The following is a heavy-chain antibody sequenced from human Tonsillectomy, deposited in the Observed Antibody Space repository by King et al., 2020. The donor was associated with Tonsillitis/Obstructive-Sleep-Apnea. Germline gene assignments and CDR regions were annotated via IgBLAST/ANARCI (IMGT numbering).Heavy chain of an antibody. J-gene: IGHJ3*02. Sequence: QLQESGPGLVKPSETLSLTRTVSGGSISSYYWSWIRQPPGKGLEWIGFIYYSGSTNYNPSLKSRVTISVDTSKNQFSLKLSSVTAADTAVYYCARDMVLEAGGDAFDIWGQGTMVTVSS. CDR1: GGSISSYY. CDR3: ARDMVLEAGGDAFDI. CDR2: IYYSGST. V-gene: IGHV4-59*01. D-gene: IGHD2-8*01.